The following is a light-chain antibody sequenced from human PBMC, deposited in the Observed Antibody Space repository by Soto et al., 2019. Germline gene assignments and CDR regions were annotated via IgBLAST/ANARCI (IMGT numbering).Light chain of an antibody. CDR2: DAS. V-gene: IGKV1-5*01. Sequence: DIQMTQSPSTLSASVGDRVTITCRASQSIGDWLAWYQQKPGKAPKLMIYDASTLISGVPSRFSGSGYGTAFTLTISSLKPDDFTNYYCQLSKSHSPATFGQGTVVEIK. J-gene: IGKJ1*01. CDR3: QLSKSHSPAT. CDR1: QSIGDW.